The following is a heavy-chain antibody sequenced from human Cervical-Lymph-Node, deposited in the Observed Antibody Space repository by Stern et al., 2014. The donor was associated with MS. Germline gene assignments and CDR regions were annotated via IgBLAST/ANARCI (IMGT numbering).Heavy chain of an antibody. CDR1: GLTFSDYA. Sequence: VQLVESGGGVVQPGRSLRLSCASSGLTFSDYAMHWVRQAPGKGLEWVAVISYDGRNKFYGDSVKGRFTISRDNSKNTLYLQMNSPKPEDTAVYYCAKASPDFWSDYDSFSYAMDVWGQGTTVTVSS. J-gene: IGHJ6*02. CDR3: AKASPDFWSDYDSFSYAMDV. CDR2: ISYDGRNK. V-gene: IGHV3-30*18. D-gene: IGHD3-3*01.